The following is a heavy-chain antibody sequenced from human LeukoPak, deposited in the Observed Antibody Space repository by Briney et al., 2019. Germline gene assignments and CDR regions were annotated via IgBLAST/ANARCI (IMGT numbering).Heavy chain of an antibody. J-gene: IGHJ5*02. CDR2: ISHRGST. CDR1: GGSFSGYY. D-gene: IGHD3-16*01. Sequence: SETLSLTCAVYGGSFSGYYWNWIRQPPGKGLEWIGEISHRGSTNYNPSLKSRVTISVDTSRSRFSLKLSSVTPADTAVYYCARGAEDYVWGSYPNWFDPWGQGTLVTVSS. CDR3: ARGAEDYVWGSYPNWFDP. V-gene: IGHV4-34*01.